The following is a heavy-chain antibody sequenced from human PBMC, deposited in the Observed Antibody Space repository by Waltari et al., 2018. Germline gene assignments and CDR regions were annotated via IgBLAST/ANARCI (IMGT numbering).Heavy chain of an antibody. CDR3: ASHLEDFYYYMDV. V-gene: IGHV3-21*06. Sequence: EVQLVESGRGRVKQGGSLRLSCVAAGFSFNAYTMNWVRHTPEKGLEWVSSIGSSSTYTYYADSVKGRFTISRDNAANSLHLEMNALRPEDTAVYYCASHLEDFYYYMDVWGKGTTVTVSS. CDR1: GFSFNAYT. J-gene: IGHJ6*03. CDR2: IGSSSTYT.